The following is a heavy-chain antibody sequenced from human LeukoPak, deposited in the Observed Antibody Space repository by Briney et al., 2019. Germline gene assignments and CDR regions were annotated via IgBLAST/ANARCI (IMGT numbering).Heavy chain of an antibody. CDR1: GYSFTNYW. J-gene: IGHJ5*02. CDR3: ARKNPTALRNNWFDP. V-gene: IGHV5-51*01. CDR2: INPGGSHI. Sequence: GESLKISCKGSGYSFTNYWIAWVRQMPGKGLEWMGAINPGGSHIRYNPSFQGQVTISTDKSISTAYLQWSSLKASDTAIYYCARKNPTALRNNWFDPWGQGTLVTVSS. D-gene: IGHD5-18*01.